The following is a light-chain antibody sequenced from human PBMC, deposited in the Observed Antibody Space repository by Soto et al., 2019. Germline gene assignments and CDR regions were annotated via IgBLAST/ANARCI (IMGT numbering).Light chain of an antibody. CDR3: QQYGSSPYA. J-gene: IGKJ2*01. V-gene: IGKV3-20*01. Sequence: EIVLTQSPGTLSLSPGERATLSCRASQSVSSSYLAWYQQKPGQAPRLLIYGASSRATGIPDRFSGSGSATDFTLTMSRLEPEDFGGYYCQQYGSSPYAFVQGTK. CDR2: GAS. CDR1: QSVSSSY.